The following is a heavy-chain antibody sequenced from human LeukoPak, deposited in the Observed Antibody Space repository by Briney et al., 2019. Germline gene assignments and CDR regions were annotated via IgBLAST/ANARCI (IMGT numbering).Heavy chain of an antibody. Sequence: ASVKVSCKASGYTFTSYGISWVRQAPGQGLEWMGWINTNTGNPTYAQGFTGRFVFSLDTSVSTAYLQISSLKAEDTAVYYCARAFDLLVVVAASSPDLYGMDVWGQGTTVTVSS. D-gene: IGHD2-15*01. CDR1: GYTFTSYG. CDR2: INTNTGNP. V-gene: IGHV7-4-1*02. J-gene: IGHJ6*02. CDR3: ARAFDLLVVVAASSPDLYGMDV.